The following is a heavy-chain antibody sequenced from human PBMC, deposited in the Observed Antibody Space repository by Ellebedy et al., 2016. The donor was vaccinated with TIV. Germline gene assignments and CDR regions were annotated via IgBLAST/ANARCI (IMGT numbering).Heavy chain of an antibody. D-gene: IGHD5-18*01. CDR1: GGSFSGYY. CDR2: INHSGST. CDR3: ARSNRQLWYNWFDP. V-gene: IGHV4-34*01. Sequence: MPSETLSLTCAVYGGSFSGYYWSWIRQPPGKGLEWIGEINHSGSTNYNPSLKSRVTISVDTSKNQFSLKLSSVTAADTAVYYCARSNRQLWYNWFDPWGQGTLVTVSS. J-gene: IGHJ5*02.